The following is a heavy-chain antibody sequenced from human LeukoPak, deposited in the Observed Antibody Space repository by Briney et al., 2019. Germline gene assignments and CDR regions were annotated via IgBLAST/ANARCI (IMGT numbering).Heavy chain of an antibody. CDR3: ARSNLAPITMVRGDFDY. V-gene: IGHV4-34*01. CDR2: INDSGST. CDR1: GGSLSGYY. J-gene: IGHJ4*02. Sequence: PAETLSLTCAVDGGSLSGYYWSWVRQPPGKGLEWLGEINDSGSTNYNPSLKSRVTISVDTSKTQFSLKLSSVTAADTAVYYCARSNLAPITMVRGDFDYWGQGTLVTVSS. D-gene: IGHD3-10*01.